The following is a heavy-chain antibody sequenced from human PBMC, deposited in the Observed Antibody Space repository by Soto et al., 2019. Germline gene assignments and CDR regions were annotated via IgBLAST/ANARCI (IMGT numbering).Heavy chain of an antibody. CDR2: IGDSDRYT. Sequence: EVQLLESGGDLVQPGGSLRLSCAASGLTFSTYGMTWVRQAPGKGLEWVSAIGDSDRYTYYADSVKGRFTISRDNSKDTRYRQRPPLRAEATAVYYCAGGLDLPPYYYFYGWDFGGQGTTVTVSS. CDR1: GLTFSTYG. V-gene: IGHV3-23*01. CDR3: AGGLDLPPYYYFYGWDF. J-gene: IGHJ6*02. D-gene: IGHD3-16*01.